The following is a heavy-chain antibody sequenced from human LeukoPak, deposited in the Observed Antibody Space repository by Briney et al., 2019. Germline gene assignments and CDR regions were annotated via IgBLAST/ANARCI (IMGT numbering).Heavy chain of an antibody. CDR2: IHPSGGST. CDR1: GYTFTSYY. CDR3: ARMAMDTAMVTNFFDL. V-gene: IGHV1-46*01. D-gene: IGHD5-18*01. J-gene: IGHJ4*02. Sequence: ASVTVSFKSSGYTFTSYYLHWVRQAPGQGLEWMGVIHPSGGSTTYAQKFQGRVTLTKDTSTSTVYIELSSLRSDDTAIFYCARMAMDTAMVTNFFDLWGQGTLITVSA.